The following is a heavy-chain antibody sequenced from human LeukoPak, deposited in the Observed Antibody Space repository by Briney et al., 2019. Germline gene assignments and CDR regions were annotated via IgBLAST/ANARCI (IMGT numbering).Heavy chain of an antibody. J-gene: IGHJ4*02. Sequence: GGSLRLSCAASGFTFSTYGMHWVRQAPGEGLEWVALIRYDGSNKYYEDSVKGRFTISRDNSKNTLYLQMNSLRAEDTAVYYCARPVDYYDILTVFDFWGQGTLVTVSS. CDR2: IRYDGSNK. V-gene: IGHV3-33*01. CDR3: ARPVDYYDILTVFDF. CDR1: GFTFSTYG. D-gene: IGHD3-9*01.